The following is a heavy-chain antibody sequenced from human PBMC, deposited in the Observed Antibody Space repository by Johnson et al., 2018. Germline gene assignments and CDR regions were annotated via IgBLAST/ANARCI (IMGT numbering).Heavy chain of an antibody. CDR2: ISSSSSYI. D-gene: IGHD2-15*01. Sequence: VQLVESGGGLVKPGGSLRLSCAASGFTFSSYSMNWVRQAPGKGLEWVSSISSSSSYIYYADSVKGRYTIHRDNAKNTLYLQRNSLRAEDTAVYYCARESSALRGAFEIWGQGTMVTVSS. CDR1: GFTFSSYS. J-gene: IGHJ3*02. CDR3: ARESSALRGAFEI. V-gene: IGHV3-21*01.